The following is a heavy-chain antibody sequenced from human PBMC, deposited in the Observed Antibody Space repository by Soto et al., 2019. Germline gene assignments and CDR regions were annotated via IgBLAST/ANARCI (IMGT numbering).Heavy chain of an antibody. V-gene: IGHV3-13*04. D-gene: IGHD3-22*01. CDR3: ARAIGPTLFDY. CDR1: GFTFSSYD. Sequence: GGSLRLSCSASGFTFSSYDMHWVRQDTGKGLEWVSAIGTTGDTYSAGSVKGRFTISRENAKNSLYLQMNSLRAGDTAIYFCARAIGPTLFDYWGQGTLVTVSS. J-gene: IGHJ4*02. CDR2: IGTTGDT.